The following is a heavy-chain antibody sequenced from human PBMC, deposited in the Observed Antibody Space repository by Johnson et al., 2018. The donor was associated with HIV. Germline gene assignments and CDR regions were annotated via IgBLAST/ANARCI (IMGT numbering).Heavy chain of an antibody. CDR1: GFSFSSYG. J-gene: IGHJ3*02. D-gene: IGHD3-22*01. Sequence: QVQLVESGGGVVQPGGSLRLSCAASGFSFSSYGMHWVRQTPGKGLEWVAFIRYDGVGTHYADSVKGRFTISSDDSTNTLYLQMNSLRAEDTAVYYCARDHYYDSSGYHEGDAFDIWGQGTMVTVSS. CDR2: IRYDGVGT. CDR3: ARDHYYDSSGYHEGDAFDI. V-gene: IGHV3-30*02.